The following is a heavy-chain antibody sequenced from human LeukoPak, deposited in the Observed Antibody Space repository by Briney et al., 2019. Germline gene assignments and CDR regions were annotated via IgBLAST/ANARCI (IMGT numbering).Heavy chain of an antibody. J-gene: IGHJ5*02. V-gene: IGHV3-30*02. CDR2: IHYDGDYK. CDR3: AKDGGTYGDLNWFDP. Sequence: QAGGSLRLSCAASGFTFNNYDMHWVRQAPGKGLEWVTFIHYDGDYKYYADSVKGRFTISRDNSKNTLYLQMNSLRAEDTAVYYCAKDGGTYGDLNWFDPWGQGTLVTVSS. CDR1: GFTFNNYD. D-gene: IGHD4-17*01.